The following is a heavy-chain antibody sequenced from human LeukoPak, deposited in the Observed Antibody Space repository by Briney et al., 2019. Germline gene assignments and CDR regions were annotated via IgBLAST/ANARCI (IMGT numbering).Heavy chain of an antibody. CDR3: AKDKRGMVTAMRIYFDY. CDR1: GFTFSSYA. CDR2: ISGSGGST. J-gene: IGHJ4*02. Sequence: GGSLRLSCAASGFTFSSYAMSWVRPAPGKGLEWASAISGSGGSTYYADSVKGRFTISRDNSKNTLYLQMNSLRAEDTAVYYCAKDKRGMVTAMRIYFDYWGQGTLVTVSS. V-gene: IGHV3-23*01. D-gene: IGHD2-21*02.